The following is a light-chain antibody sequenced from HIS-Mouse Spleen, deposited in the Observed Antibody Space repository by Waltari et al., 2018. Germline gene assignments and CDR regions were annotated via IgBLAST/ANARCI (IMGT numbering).Light chain of an antibody. J-gene: IGLJ6*01. CDR2: KDS. CDR1: VLAKKKY. V-gene: IGLV3-27*01. Sequence: SYELTQPSSVSVSPGQTARITCSGDVLAKKKYARWFQQKPGQAPVLAIYKDSERPSGIPERFSGSSSGTTVTLTISGAQVEDEADYYCYSAADNNVFGSGTKVTVL. CDR3: YSAADNNV.